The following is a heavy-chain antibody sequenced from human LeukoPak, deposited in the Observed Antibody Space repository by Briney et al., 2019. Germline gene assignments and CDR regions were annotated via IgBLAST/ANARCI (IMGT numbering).Heavy chain of an antibody. CDR3: ARVDCSSTSCYDYFDY. CDR2: INPNSGGT. D-gene: IGHD2-2*01. J-gene: IGHJ4*02. CDR1: GYTFTGYY. Sequence: ASVKVSCKASGYTFTGYYMHWVRQAPGQGLEWMGWINPNSGGTNYAQKFQGWVTMTRDTSISTAYMELSRLRPDDTAVYYCARVDCSSTSCYDYFDYWGQGTLVTVSS. V-gene: IGHV1-2*04.